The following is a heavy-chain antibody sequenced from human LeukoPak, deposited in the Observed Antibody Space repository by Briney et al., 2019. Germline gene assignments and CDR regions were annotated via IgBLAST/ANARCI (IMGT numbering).Heavy chain of an antibody. CDR3: ARHRSGGSQDDAFDI. CDR2: IKQDGSEK. V-gene: IGHV3-7*01. CDR1: GFTFNDYG. D-gene: IGHD2-15*01. Sequence: GGSLRLSCAASGFTFNDYGMHWVRQAPGKGLEWVADIKQDGSEKYYVDSVKGRFTISRQNAKKSLFLQMNSLRAEDTAVYYCARHRSGGSQDDAFDIWGQGTLVTVSS. J-gene: IGHJ3*02.